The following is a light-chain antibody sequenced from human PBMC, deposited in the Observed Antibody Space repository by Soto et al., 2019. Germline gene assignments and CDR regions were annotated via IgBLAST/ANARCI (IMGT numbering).Light chain of an antibody. V-gene: IGKV3-11*01. CDR3: QQRSNWPPTWT. CDR1: QIVSNY. Sequence: EIVLTQSPATLSLSPGERATLSCRASQIVSNYLAWYQQKPGQAPRLLIYDASNRATGIPARFSGSGSGTDFTLTISSLEPEDFAVYYCQQRSNWPPTWTFGQGTKVEIK. CDR2: DAS. J-gene: IGKJ1*01.